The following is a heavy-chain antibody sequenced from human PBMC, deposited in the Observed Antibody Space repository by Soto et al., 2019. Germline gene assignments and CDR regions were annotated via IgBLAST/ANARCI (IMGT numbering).Heavy chain of an antibody. D-gene: IGHD2-15*01. Sequence: ASVKVSCKASGGTFSSYAISWVRQAPGQGLEWMGWISAYNGNTNYAQKLQGRVTMTTDTSTSTAYMELRSLRSDDTAVYYCARDRCSGGSCFDYWGQGTLVTVSS. V-gene: IGHV1-18*01. J-gene: IGHJ4*02. CDR3: ARDRCSGGSCFDY. CDR1: GGTFSSYA. CDR2: ISAYNGNT.